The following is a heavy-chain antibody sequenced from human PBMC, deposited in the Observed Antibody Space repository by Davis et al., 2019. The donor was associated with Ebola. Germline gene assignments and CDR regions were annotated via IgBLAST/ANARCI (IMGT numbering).Heavy chain of an antibody. CDR3: VRDPALVVTGGGWFFGL. V-gene: IGHV3-21*01. CDR1: GFTFTSYS. CDR2: ITSSSSYI. D-gene: IGHD2-21*02. J-gene: IGHJ2*01. Sequence: GGSLRLSCAASGFTFTSYSMNWVRQAPGKGLEWVSFITSSSSYIYYADSVKGRFTVSRDNAKNSLYLQMNSLRAEDTAVYYCVRDPALVVTGGGWFFGLWGRGTLVTVSS.